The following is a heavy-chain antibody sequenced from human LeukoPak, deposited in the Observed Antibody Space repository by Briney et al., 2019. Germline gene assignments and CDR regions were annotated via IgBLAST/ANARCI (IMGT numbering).Heavy chain of an antibody. CDR1: GGSISSYF. CDR2: SYTSGST. CDR3: ARRVADPGWYFDL. D-gene: IGHD6-13*01. V-gene: IGHV4-4*09. J-gene: IGHJ2*01. Sequence: PSETLSLTCTVSGGSISSYFWSWIRQPPGKGLEWIGCSYTSGSTNYNPSLKSRVTISVDTSKNQFSLRLSSVTAADTAVYYCARRVADPGWYFDLWGRGTLVTVSS.